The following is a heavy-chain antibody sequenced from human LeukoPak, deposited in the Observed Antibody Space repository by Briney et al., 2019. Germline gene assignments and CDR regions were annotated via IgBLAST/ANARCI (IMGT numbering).Heavy chain of an antibody. CDR2: ISGSGGST. CDR3: AKVSVAGVFDY. CDR1: GFTFSSYA. D-gene: IGHD6-19*01. V-gene: IGHV3-23*01. Sequence: GGSLRLSCAASGFTFSSYAMSWVRQAPGKGLEWVSAISGSGGSTYYAGSVKGRFTLSRDNSKNTLYLQMNSLRAEDTTVYYCAKVSVAGVFDYWGQGTLVTVSS. J-gene: IGHJ4*02.